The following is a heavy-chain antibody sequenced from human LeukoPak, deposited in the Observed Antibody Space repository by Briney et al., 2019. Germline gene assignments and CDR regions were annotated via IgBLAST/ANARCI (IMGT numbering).Heavy chain of an antibody. V-gene: IGHV3-20*04. CDR3: ARMTVAGSLFDY. D-gene: IGHD2-21*02. CDR1: GFTFDDYG. Sequence: GGSVRLSCAASGFTFDDYGMSWVRQAPGKGLEWVSGINWNGGSTGYADSVKGRFTISRDNAKNSLYLQMNSLRAEDTALYYCARMTVAGSLFDYWGQGTLVTVSS. CDR2: INWNGGST. J-gene: IGHJ4*02.